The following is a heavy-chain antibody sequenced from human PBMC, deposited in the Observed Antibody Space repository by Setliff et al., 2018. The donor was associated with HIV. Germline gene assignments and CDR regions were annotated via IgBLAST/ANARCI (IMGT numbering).Heavy chain of an antibody. CDR1: GGIFSRFA. CDR3: ASSAGAVPTTAPYGDYYYYFYMDV. D-gene: IGHD1-1*01. V-gene: IGHV1-69*05. J-gene: IGHJ6*03. CDR2: IIPTFGTP. Sequence: SVKVSCKAPGGIFSRFAFSWVRQAPGQGLEWMGGIIPTFGTPNYAQKFQGRATITTDESTNTVYMELYSLTSEDTAIYYCASSAGAVPTTAPYGDYYYYFYMDVWGKGTTVTVSS.